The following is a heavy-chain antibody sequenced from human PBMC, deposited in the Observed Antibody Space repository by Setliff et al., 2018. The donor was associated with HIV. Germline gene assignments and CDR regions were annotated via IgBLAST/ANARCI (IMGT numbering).Heavy chain of an antibody. CDR3: ASRVYYYDSNNFLREEGFDP. J-gene: IGHJ5*02. Sequence: SETLSLTCTVSGGSASNNRYYWAWIRQPPGKGLEYIGSIHYNEKTYYNPSLKSRVTISIDTSKNQFSLNLTSVTAADTAVYYCASRVYYYDSNNFLREEGFDPWGQGTLVT. CDR2: IHYNEKT. D-gene: IGHD3-22*01. CDR1: GGSASNNRYY. V-gene: IGHV4-39*01.